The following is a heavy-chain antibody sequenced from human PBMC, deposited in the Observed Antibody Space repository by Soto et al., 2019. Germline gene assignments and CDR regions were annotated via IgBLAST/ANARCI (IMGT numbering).Heavy chain of an antibody. D-gene: IGHD3-16*01. Sequence: GGSLRLSCAASDSTIRRYAMSWVRQAPGKGLECVSGITGNSARIYYADSVKGRFSISRDNSKNTLYLQMDTLRAEDTAVYYCAKNGDFDYDAFDVWGQGTVVTVSS. CDR2: ITGNSARI. V-gene: IGHV3-23*01. CDR1: DSTIRRYA. CDR3: AKNGDFDYDAFDV. J-gene: IGHJ3*01.